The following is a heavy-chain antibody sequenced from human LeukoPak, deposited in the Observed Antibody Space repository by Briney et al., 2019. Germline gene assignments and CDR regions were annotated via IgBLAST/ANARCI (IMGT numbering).Heavy chain of an antibody. J-gene: IGHJ4*02. Sequence: GGSLRLSCATSGFPFNAHWMSWVRLAPGKGLEWVANIEKDGSDIHYADSVRGRFTISRDNTQRSQWLQMNSLRAEDTAVYYCATNTDYRFDYWGQGILVTVSS. V-gene: IGHV3-7*01. CDR2: IEKDGSDI. D-gene: IGHD3-16*01. CDR1: GFPFNAHW. CDR3: ATNTDYRFDY.